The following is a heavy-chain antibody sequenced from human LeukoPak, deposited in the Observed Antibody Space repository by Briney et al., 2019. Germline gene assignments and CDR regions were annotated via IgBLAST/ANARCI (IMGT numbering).Heavy chain of an antibody. CDR1: GFTVSSNY. CDR2: IYSGGST. V-gene: IGHV3-53*01. J-gene: IGHJ5*02. D-gene: IGHD7-27*01. CDR3: TRNWGSDNWFDP. Sequence: GGSLRLSCAASGFTVSSNYMTWVRQAPGKGLEWVSVIYSGGSTYYADSVKGRFTISRDNSKNTLCLQMNSLRAEDTAVYYCTRNWGSDNWFDPWGQGTLVTVSS.